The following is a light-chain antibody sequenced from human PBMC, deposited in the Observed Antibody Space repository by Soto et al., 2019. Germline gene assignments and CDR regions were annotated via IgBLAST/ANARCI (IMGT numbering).Light chain of an antibody. Sequence: QSVLTQPASVSGSPGQSITISCTGTSTDVGGYNYVSWYQLHPGEPPKLLIFEVTKRPSGVSNRFSGSKSGNTASLTISGLQAEDEAYYFCTSYTTSATNVFGSGTKLTVL. J-gene: IGLJ1*01. CDR2: EVT. V-gene: IGLV2-14*01. CDR3: TSYTTSATNV. CDR1: STDVGGYNY.